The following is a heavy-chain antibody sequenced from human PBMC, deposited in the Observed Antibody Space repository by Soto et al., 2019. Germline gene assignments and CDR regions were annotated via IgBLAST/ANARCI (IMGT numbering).Heavy chain of an antibody. J-gene: IGHJ5*02. Sequence: SGPTLVNATQTLTLTCTFSGFSLITIGMRVSWIRQPPGKALEWLARIDWDDDKLYSTSLKTRLTISKDTSKNQVVLTMTNMDPVDTATYYCARSIVAAGNRWFDPWGQGTLVTVSS. CDR2: IDWDDDK. CDR1: GFSLITIGMR. CDR3: ARSIVAAGNRWFDP. D-gene: IGHD6-13*01. V-gene: IGHV2-70*04.